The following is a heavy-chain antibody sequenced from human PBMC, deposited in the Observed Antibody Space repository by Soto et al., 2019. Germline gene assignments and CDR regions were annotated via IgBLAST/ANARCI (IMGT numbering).Heavy chain of an antibody. CDR3: AKGSRIRGWYA. V-gene: IGHV3-23*01. Sequence: PGGSLRLSCADSGFTFSSSAMSWVRQTPGKGPEWVSAISTSGADTYYAASLKGRFTISRDNSKNTLYLQMDSLRVEDTAIYYCAKGSRIRGWYAWGRGT. CDR1: GFTFSSSA. CDR2: ISTSGADT. J-gene: IGHJ5*02. D-gene: IGHD6-19*01.